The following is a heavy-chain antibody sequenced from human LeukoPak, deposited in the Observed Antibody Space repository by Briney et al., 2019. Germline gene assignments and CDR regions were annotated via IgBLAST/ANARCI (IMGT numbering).Heavy chain of an antibody. CDR1: GFTFSSYG. V-gene: IGHV3-33*01. Sequence: GRSLRLSCAASGFTFSSYGTHWVRQAPGKGLEWVAVIWYDGSNKYYADSVKGRFTISRDNSKNTLYLQMNSLRAEDTAVYYCARQVGGSSWYYYYYGMDVWGQGTTVTVSS. CDR3: ARQVGGSSWYYYYYGMDV. J-gene: IGHJ6*02. D-gene: IGHD6-13*01. CDR2: IWYDGSNK.